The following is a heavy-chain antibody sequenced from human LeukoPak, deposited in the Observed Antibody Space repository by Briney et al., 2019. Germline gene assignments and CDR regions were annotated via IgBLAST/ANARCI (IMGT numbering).Heavy chain of an antibody. CDR1: PNTLSNYG. V-gene: IGHV1-18*01. CDR3: ARDPSLWFGELFIDY. D-gene: IGHD3-10*01. CDR2: ISPYHGIS. Sequence: ASVKVSCKASPNTLSNYGIIWVRQAPGQGLEWMGWISPYHGISNYAQKFQGRVTVTTDTSTSTAYMELSRLRSDDTAVYYCARDPSLWFGELFIDYWGQGTLVTVSS. J-gene: IGHJ4*02.